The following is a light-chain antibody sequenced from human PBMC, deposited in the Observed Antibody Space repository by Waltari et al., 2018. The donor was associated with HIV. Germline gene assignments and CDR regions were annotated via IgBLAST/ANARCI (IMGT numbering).Light chain of an antibody. CDR2: DIT. CDR3: CSYAGTYTWV. Sequence: HSALTQPRPVSGSPGQSVTISCPGTSSYVGDYNYVSWYQQPPGKAPTLLIFDITKRPSGVPDRFSGSKSGNTASLTISGLHLEDEANYYGCSYAGTYTWVFGGGTTLTVL. V-gene: IGLV2-11*01. J-gene: IGLJ3*02. CDR1: SSYVGDYNY.